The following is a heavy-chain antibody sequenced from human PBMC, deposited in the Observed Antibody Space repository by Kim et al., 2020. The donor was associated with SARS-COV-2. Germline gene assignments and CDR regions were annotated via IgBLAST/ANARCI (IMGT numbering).Heavy chain of an antibody. V-gene: IGHV3-23*01. CDR1: QFTFSSYA. D-gene: IGHD4-17*01. CDR2: ISGSGDRT. Sequence: GGXLRLSCAASQFTFSSYAMNWVRQAPGKGLEWVSGISGSGDRTYYAGSVKGRFTISRDNSQNTLYLQMNSLRAEDTAVYYCAKGGTVEFDTWGQGTLVTVSS. J-gene: IGHJ5*02. CDR3: AKGGTVEFDT.